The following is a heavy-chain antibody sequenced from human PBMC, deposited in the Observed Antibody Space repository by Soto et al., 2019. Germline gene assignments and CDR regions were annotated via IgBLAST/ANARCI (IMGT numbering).Heavy chain of an antibody. J-gene: IGHJ4*02. CDR3: TTDPVDYGDPANFDY. CDR1: GFTFSNAW. D-gene: IGHD4-17*01. CDR2: IKSKTDGGTT. V-gene: IGHV3-15*01. Sequence: EVQLVESGGGLVKPGGSLRLSCAASGFTFSNAWMSWVRQAPGKGLEWVGRIKSKTDGGTTDYAAPVKGRFTISRDDSKNTLYLQMNSLKTEDTAVYYCTTDPVDYGDPANFDYWGQGTLVTVSS.